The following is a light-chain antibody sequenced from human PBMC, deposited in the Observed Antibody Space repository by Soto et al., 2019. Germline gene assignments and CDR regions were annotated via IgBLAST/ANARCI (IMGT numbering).Light chain of an antibody. J-gene: IGKJ1*01. CDR1: QSISSY. V-gene: IGKV1-39*01. CDR3: QQSYNTPWT. CDR2: AAS. Sequence: DIQMTQSPSSLSASVGYRVTITCRASQSISSYLHWYQQKPGKAPKLLIYAASSLQSGVPSRFSGSGSGTDFTLTISSLQPEDFATYYCQQSYNTPWTFGQGTKVDIK.